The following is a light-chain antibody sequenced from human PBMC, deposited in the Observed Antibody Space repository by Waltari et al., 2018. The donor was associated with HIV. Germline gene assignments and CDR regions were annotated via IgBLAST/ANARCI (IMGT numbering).Light chain of an antibody. Sequence: QSVLTQPPSVSGAPGQRVTISCTGSNSNIGSTYDVHWSQLLPGKAPKLHIYANNNRPAGVPDRVSGSKSGASASLAITGLQAEDEADYACQSYDSRLSAWVFGGGTKVTVL. CDR3: QSYDSRLSAWV. V-gene: IGLV1-40*01. CDR1: NSNIGSTYD. CDR2: ANN. J-gene: IGLJ3*02.